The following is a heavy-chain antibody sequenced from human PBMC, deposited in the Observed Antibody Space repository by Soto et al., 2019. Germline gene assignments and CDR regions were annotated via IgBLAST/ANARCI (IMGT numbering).Heavy chain of an antibody. CDR3: ATGLSTRGYYMDA. V-gene: IGHV3-74*01. D-gene: IGHD1-26*01. CDR1: GFSFSIYW. CDR2: IITDGSST. Sequence: EVQLVESGGGLVQPGGSLILSCAASGFSFSIYWMHWVRRAPGKGLVWVSRIITDGSSTSYADSVKGRFTISRDNAKNTLYLQMNILRAEDTAVYYCATGLSTRGYYMDAWGKGTTVTVSS. J-gene: IGHJ6*03.